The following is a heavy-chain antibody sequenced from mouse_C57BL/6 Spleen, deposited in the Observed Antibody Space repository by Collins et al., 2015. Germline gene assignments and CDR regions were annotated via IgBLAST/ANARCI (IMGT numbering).Heavy chain of an antibody. CDR1: GYTFTSYW. Sequence: QVQVQQSGAELVKPGASVKLSCKASGYTFTSYWMHWVKQRPGQGLEWIGMIHPNSGSTNYNEKFKSKATLTVDKSSSTAYMQLSSLTSEDSAVYYCARSGNYGSSYPFAYWGQGTLVTVSA. J-gene: IGHJ3*01. D-gene: IGHD1-1*01. CDR2: IHPNSGST. CDR3: ARSGNYGSSYPFAY. V-gene: IGHV1-64*01.